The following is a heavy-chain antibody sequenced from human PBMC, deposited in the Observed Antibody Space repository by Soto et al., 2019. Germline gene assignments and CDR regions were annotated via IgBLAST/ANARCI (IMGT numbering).Heavy chain of an antibody. D-gene: IGHD2-15*01. CDR1: GFTFSSYG. J-gene: IGHJ4*02. V-gene: IGHV3-30*18. CDR3: AKDLGVVVVAATYFDY. Sequence: QVQLVESGGGVVQPGRSLRLSCAASGFTFSSYGMHWVRQAPGKGLEWVAVISYDGSNKYYADSVKGRFTISRDNSKNTRYLQMNSLRAEDTAVYYCAKDLGVVVVAATYFDYWGQGTLVTVSS. CDR2: ISYDGSNK.